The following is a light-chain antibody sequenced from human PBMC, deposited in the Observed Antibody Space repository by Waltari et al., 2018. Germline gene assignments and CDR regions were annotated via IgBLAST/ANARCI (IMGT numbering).Light chain of an antibody. V-gene: IGLV1-44*01. CDR1: TSNIGSHT. CDR3: AAWDDSLNGVI. Sequence: QSVLTQPPSASGTPGQRVTISCSGSTSNIGSHTVNWYHHLPGTAPKLLIFSNFQRPSGVPDRISGSKSGTSASRAISGLQSEDEGVYYCAAWDDSLNGVIFGGGTKLTVL. J-gene: IGLJ2*01. CDR2: SNF.